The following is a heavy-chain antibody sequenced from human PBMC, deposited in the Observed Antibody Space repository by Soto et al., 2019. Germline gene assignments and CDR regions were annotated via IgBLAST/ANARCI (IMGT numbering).Heavy chain of an antibody. CDR2: IYYSGST. J-gene: IGHJ2*01. CDR1: GGSVSSGSYY. CDR3: ASGHGYSYGYGYFDL. Sequence: QVQLQESGPGLVKPSETLSLTCTVSGGSVSSGSYYWSWIRQPPGKGLEWIGYIYYSGSTNYNPSLKSRVTISVYTSKNQFSLKLSSVTAADTAVYYCASGHGYSYGYGYFDLWGRGTLVTVSS. V-gene: IGHV4-61*01. D-gene: IGHD5-18*01.